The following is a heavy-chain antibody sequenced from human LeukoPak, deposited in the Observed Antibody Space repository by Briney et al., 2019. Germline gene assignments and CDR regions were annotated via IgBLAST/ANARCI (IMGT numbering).Heavy chain of an antibody. CDR3: VRGAYPSP. V-gene: IGHV1-8*01. J-gene: IGHJ4*02. CDR1: GYSFTSYD. Sequence: ASVKVSCKASGYSFTSYDMNWVRQAPGQGPEWMAWMNPGTNKRGFAQKFQGRVTLTSDSSISTAYMELTSLTTDDTAVYYCVRGAYPSPWGQGTLVTVSS. CDR2: MNPGTNKR.